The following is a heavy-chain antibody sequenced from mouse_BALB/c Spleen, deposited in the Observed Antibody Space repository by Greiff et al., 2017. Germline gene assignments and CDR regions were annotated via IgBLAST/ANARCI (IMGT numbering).Heavy chain of an antibody. CDR3: TPFSAGTFGYAMDY. D-gene: IGHD2-14*01. J-gene: IGHJ4*01. Sequence: QVQLLQSGADLVKPGASLTLSCTASGYTFTDYEMYWVKQTPVHGLEWIGAIDPETGGTAYNKKFKGKATLTADKSSSTAYMELRSLTSEDSAVYNGTPFSAGTFGYAMDYWGQGTSVTVSS. CDR2: IDPETGGT. CDR1: GYTFTDYE. V-gene: IGHV1-15*01.